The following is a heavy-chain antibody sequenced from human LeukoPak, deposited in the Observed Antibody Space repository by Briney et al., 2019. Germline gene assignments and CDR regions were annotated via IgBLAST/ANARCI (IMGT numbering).Heavy chain of an antibody. D-gene: IGHD2-15*01. CDR1: GYSFTSYW. Sequence: GESLKISCKGSGYSFTSYWIGWVRQMPGKGLEWMGIIYPGDSDTRYSPSFQGQVTISADKSISTVYLQWSSLKASDTAMYYCARPPAGSFDAFDIWGQGTMVTVSS. CDR2: IYPGDSDT. CDR3: ARPPAGSFDAFDI. V-gene: IGHV5-51*01. J-gene: IGHJ3*02.